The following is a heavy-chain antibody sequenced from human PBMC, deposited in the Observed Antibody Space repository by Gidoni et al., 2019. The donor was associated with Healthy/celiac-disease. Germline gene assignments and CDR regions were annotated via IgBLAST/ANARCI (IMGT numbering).Heavy chain of an antibody. V-gene: IGHV2-5*02. J-gene: IGHJ4*02. Sequence: QITLKESGPTLVKPTQTLTLTCTFSGFSLSTSGVGVGWIRQPPGKALEWLALIYWDDDKRYSPSLKSRLTITKDTSKNQVVLTMTNMDPVDTATYYCALSLPPYYYDSSGSDFDYWGQGTLVTVSS. D-gene: IGHD3-22*01. CDR2: IYWDDDK. CDR1: GFSLSTSGVG. CDR3: ALSLPPYYYDSSGSDFDY.